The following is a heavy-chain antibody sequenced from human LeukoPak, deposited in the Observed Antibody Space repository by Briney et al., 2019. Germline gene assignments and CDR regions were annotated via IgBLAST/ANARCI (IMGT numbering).Heavy chain of an antibody. CDR1: GYSITSDHY. V-gene: IGHV4-38-2*01. CDR3: ARASSGTDY. Sequence: LETLSLTCAVFGYSITSDHYWGWIRQPPGKGLEWIATVYHTGSTYYSPSLKSRVTISLDTSKNEFSLKLTSVTAADSAVYYCARASSGTDYWGQGTLVTVSS. D-gene: IGHD6-19*01. J-gene: IGHJ4*02. CDR2: VYHTGST.